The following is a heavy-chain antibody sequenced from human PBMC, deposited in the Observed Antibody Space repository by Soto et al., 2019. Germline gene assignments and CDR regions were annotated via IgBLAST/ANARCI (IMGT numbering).Heavy chain of an antibody. Sequence: QITLKESGPTLVKPTQTLTLTCTFSAFSLSTGGVGVGWIRQPPGKALEWLALIYWDDDKRYSPSLRSRHTISKDTSKNQVVLTITNMDPVDTATYYCIQSRCGGDCLQSYASYYYYGMDVWGQGTTVTVSS. CDR2: IYWDDDK. CDR3: IQSRCGGDCLQSYASYYYYGMDV. CDR1: AFSLSTGGVG. V-gene: IGHV2-5*02. J-gene: IGHJ6*02. D-gene: IGHD2-21*02.